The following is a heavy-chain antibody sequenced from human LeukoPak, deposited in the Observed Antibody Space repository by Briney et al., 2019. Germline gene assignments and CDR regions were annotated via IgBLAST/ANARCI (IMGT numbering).Heavy chain of an antibody. Sequence: LPGGSLRLSCAASGFTFSSLAMHWVRQAPGKGLEWVSVISGSGGTTYYADSVKGRFTISRDNSKNTLYLQMNSLRAEDTAVYYCARDPYSSSWYYAFDIWGQGTMVTVSS. CDR3: ARDPYSSSWYYAFDI. CDR2: ISGSGGTT. J-gene: IGHJ3*02. V-gene: IGHV3-23*01. D-gene: IGHD6-13*01. CDR1: GFTFSSLA.